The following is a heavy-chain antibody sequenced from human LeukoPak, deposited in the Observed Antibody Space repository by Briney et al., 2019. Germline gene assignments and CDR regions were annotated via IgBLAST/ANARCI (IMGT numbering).Heavy chain of an antibody. CDR2: ISSSNSFI. V-gene: IGHV3-21*01. CDR1: RFIFSSYH. D-gene: IGHD1-20*01. J-gene: IGHJ4*02. Sequence: GGSLRLPCAASRFIFSSYHMHWVRQPPGKGLEWVSSISSSNSFIYYADSMKGRFTISRDNAKNSLYLQMNSLRAEDTAVYYCARGTNWSPLDFDYWGQGTLVTVSS. CDR3: ARGTNWSPLDFDY.